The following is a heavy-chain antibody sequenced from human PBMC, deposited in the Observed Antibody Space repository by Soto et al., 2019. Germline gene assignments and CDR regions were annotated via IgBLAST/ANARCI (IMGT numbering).Heavy chain of an antibody. CDR1: GFTVSSNY. Sequence: EVQLVESGGGLIQPGGSLRLSCAASGFTVSSNYMSWVRQAPGKGLEWVSVIYSGGSTYYADSVKGRFTISRDNSKNTLYLEMNSLRAEDTAVYYCAGNGYSSGWPYFDDWAREPWSPSPQ. CDR3: AGNGYSSGWPYFDD. V-gene: IGHV3-53*01. D-gene: IGHD6-19*01. J-gene: IGHJ4*02. CDR2: IYSGGST.